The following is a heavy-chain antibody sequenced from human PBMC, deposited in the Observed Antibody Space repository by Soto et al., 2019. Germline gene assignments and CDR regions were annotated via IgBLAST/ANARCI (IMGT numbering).Heavy chain of an antibody. D-gene: IGHD3-10*01. CDR2: IDPTDSYT. Sequence: PGESLKISCKASGYSFTRKWISWVRQMPGKGLEWMGRIDPTDSYTNYSPSFQGHVTISVDKSITTAYLQWNNLRASDTAIYYCARHYHGFDYWGQGTPVTVSS. J-gene: IGHJ4*02. CDR1: GYSFTRKW. V-gene: IGHV5-10-1*01. CDR3: ARHYHGFDY.